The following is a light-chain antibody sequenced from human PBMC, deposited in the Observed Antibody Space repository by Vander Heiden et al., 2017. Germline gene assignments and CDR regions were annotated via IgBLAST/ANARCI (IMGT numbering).Light chain of an antibody. Sequence: QSALTQPASVSGSPGQSITISCTGTSSDVGGYNYVSWYQQHPGKAPKLMIYEVSNRPSGGSNRFSGSKSGNTASLTISGLQAEDEADYYCSSYTSSSTLVFGTGTKVTVL. CDR1: SSDVGGYNY. J-gene: IGLJ1*01. V-gene: IGLV2-14*01. CDR3: SSYTSSSTLV. CDR2: EVS.